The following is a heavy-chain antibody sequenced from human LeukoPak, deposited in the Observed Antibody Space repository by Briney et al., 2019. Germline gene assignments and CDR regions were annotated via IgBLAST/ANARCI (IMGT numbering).Heavy chain of an antibody. J-gene: IGHJ4*02. CDR1: GGSISSSSYY. V-gene: IGHV4-39*01. CDR2: IYYSGST. Sequence: KPSEPLSLTCTVSGGSISSSSYYWGWIRQPPGKGLEWIGSIYYSGSTYHNPSLKSRVTISVDTSKNQFSLKLSSVTAADTAVYYCARRPRCIVGATGGDYWGQGTLVTAS. D-gene: IGHD1-26*01. CDR3: ARRPRCIVGATGGDY.